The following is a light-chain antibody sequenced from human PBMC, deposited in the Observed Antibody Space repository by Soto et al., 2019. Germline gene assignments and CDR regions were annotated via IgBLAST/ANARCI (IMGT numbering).Light chain of an antibody. CDR2: WAS. V-gene: IGKV4-1*01. Sequence: DIVMTQSPDSLAVSLGERATINCKSSQSVFYSSNTKNYLAWYQQKPGHPPKLLIYWASTRESGVPDRFSGSGSRTDFTLTISSLPAEDVAVYFCQQYYITPLTFGGGTKVEIK. CDR1: QSVFYSSNTKNY. J-gene: IGKJ4*01. CDR3: QQYYITPLT.